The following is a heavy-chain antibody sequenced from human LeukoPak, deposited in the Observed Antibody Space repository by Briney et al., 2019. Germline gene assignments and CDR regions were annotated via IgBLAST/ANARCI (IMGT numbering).Heavy chain of an antibody. D-gene: IGHD1-26*01. CDR1: DGSITNYY. V-gene: IGHV4-59*08. CDR2: IYYSGST. Sequence: SETLSLTCTVSDGSITNYYWSWIRQPPGKGLEWIGYIYYSGSTNYNPSLKGRVTISIDTSKNQVSLKLSSVTAADTAAYYCASLGGTYDYWGQGTLVTVSS. J-gene: IGHJ4*02. CDR3: ASLGGTYDY.